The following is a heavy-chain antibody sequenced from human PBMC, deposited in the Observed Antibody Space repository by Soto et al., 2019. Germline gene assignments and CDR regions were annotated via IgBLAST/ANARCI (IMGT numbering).Heavy chain of an antibody. CDR3: ARESGGYDSSTRYGLDV. CDR2: IYYSGST. V-gene: IGHV4-31*03. CDR1: GGSISSVGHY. J-gene: IGHJ6*02. Sequence: SETLSLTCSVSGGSISSVGHYWTWIRQQPGKGLEWIGYIYYSGSTDYNPSLKSRVTISVDRSKNQFSLNLSSVTAADTSIYYCARESGGYDSSTRYGLDVWGQGTTVTVSS. D-gene: IGHD6-25*01.